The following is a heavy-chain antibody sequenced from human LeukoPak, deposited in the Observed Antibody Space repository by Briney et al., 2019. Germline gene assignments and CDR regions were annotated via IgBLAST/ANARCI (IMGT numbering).Heavy chain of an antibody. D-gene: IGHD6-6*01. V-gene: IGHV4-4*02. Sequence: PSETLSLTCAVSGGSISSSNWWSWVRQPPGKGLEWIGSIYYSGSTYYNPSLKSRVTISVDTSKNQFSLKLSSVTAADTAVYYCAREPPRESDYWGQGTLVTVSS. CDR3: AREPPRESDY. CDR2: IYYSGST. CDR1: GGSISSSNW. J-gene: IGHJ4*02.